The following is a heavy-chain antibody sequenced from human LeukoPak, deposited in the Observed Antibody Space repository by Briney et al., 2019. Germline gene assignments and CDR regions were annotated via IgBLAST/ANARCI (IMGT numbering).Heavy chain of an antibody. Sequence: PGGSLRLSCAASGFTFSSYAMSWVRQAPGKGLEWIGSIYYSGSTYYNPSLKSRVTISVDTSKNQFSLKLSSVTAADTAVYYCAALTTVTTSFDYWGQGTLVTVSS. D-gene: IGHD4-11*01. V-gene: IGHV4-59*05. J-gene: IGHJ4*02. CDR2: IYYSGST. CDR1: GFTFSSYA. CDR3: AALTTVTTSFDY.